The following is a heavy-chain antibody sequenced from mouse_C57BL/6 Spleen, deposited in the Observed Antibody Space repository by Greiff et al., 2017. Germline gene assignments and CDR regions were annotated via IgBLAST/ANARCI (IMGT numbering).Heavy chain of an antibody. V-gene: IGHV1-55*01. Sequence: QVQLQQPGAELVKPGASVKMSCKASGYTFTSYWITWVKQRPGQGLEWIGDIYPGSGSTNYNEKFKSKATLTVDTSSSTAYMQLSSLTSEDSAVYYCARSEDYDSAWFAYWGQGTLVTVSA. D-gene: IGHD2-4*01. CDR3: ARSEDYDSAWFAY. CDR2: IYPGSGST. J-gene: IGHJ3*01. CDR1: GYTFTSYW.